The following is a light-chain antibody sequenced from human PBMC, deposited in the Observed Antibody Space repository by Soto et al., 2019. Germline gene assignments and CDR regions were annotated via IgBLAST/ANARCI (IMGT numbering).Light chain of an antibody. CDR1: QSVSSSY. Sequence: EIVLTHSPATLSLSPWERATLSCRASQSVSSSYLAWYQQKPVQAPRLLIYGASSRATGIPDRFSGSGSGTDFTLTLSRLEPEDFAVYYCQQYGSSPSFGPGTKVDIK. CDR3: QQYGSSPS. J-gene: IGKJ3*01. CDR2: GAS. V-gene: IGKV3-20*01.